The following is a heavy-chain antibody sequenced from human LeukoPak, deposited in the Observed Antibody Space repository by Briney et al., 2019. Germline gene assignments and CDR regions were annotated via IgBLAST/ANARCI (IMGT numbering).Heavy chain of an antibody. Sequence: GGSLRLSCAASGFTFSSYAMSWVRQAPGKGLEGVSAISGSGGSTYYADSVKGRFTISRDNSKNTLYLQMNSLRAEDTAVYYCAVPPSSSWYYFDYWGQGTLVTVSS. CDR1: GFTFSSYA. V-gene: IGHV3-23*01. CDR3: AVPPSSSWYYFDY. D-gene: IGHD6-13*01. CDR2: ISGSGGST. J-gene: IGHJ4*02.